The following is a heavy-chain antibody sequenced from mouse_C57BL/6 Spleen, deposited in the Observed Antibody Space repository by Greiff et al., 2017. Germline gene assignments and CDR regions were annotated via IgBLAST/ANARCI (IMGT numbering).Heavy chain of an antibody. D-gene: IGHD2-3*01. Sequence: QVQLQQSGPELVKPGASVKISCKASGYAFSSSWMNWVKQRPGKGLEWIGRIYPGDGDTNYNGKFKGKATLTADKSSSTAYMQLSSLTSEDSAVYFCALLRYCDVWGTGTTVTVSS. V-gene: IGHV1-82*01. J-gene: IGHJ1*03. CDR3: ALLRYCDV. CDR2: IYPGDGDT. CDR1: GYAFSSSW.